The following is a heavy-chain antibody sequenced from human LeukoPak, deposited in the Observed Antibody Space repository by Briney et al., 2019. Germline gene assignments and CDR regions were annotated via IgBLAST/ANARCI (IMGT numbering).Heavy chain of an antibody. V-gene: IGHV4-59*10. Sequence: PSETLSLTCAVYGGSFSGYYWSWIRQPAGKGLEWIGRIYTSGSTNYNPSLKSRVTISVDTSKNQFSLKLSSVTAADTAVYYCARARWYSYGSYYFDYWGQGTLVTVSS. D-gene: IGHD5-18*01. CDR2: IYTSGST. CDR3: ARARWYSYGSYYFDY. CDR1: GGSFSGYY. J-gene: IGHJ4*02.